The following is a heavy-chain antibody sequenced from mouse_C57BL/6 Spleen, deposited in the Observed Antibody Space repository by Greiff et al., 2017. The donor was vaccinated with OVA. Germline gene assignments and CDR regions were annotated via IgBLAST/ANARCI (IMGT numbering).Heavy chain of an antibody. CDR3: STMVTTGGFAY. CDR2: IRLKSDNYAT. J-gene: IGHJ3*01. V-gene: IGHV6-3*01. D-gene: IGHD2-2*01. Sequence: DVKLQESGGGLVQPGGSMKLSCVASGFTFSNYWMNWVRQSPEKGLEWVAQIRLKSDNYATHYAESVKGRFTISRDDSKSSVYLQMNNLRAEDTGIYYCSTMVTTGGFAYWGQGTLVTVSA. CDR1: GFTFSNYW.